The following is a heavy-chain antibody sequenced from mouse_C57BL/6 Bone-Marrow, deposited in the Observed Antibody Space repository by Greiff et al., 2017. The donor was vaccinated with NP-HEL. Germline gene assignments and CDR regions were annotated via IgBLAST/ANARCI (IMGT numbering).Heavy chain of an antibody. J-gene: IGHJ2*01. CDR3: AKGYYGSSYRYFDY. D-gene: IGHD1-1*01. V-gene: IGHV5-17*01. Sequence: VQLVESGGGLVKPGGSLKLSCAASGFTFSDYGMHWVRQAPEKGLEWVAYISSGSSTIYYADTVKGRFTISRDNAKNTLFLQMTSLRSEDTAMYYCAKGYYGSSYRYFDYWGQGTTLTVSS. CDR2: ISSGSSTI. CDR1: GFTFSDYG.